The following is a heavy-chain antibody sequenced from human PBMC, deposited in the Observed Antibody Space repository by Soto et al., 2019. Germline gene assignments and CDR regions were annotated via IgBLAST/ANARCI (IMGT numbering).Heavy chain of an antibody. CDR1: GLPVYSYV. Sequence: SPKLSCAASGLPVYSYVMHGVRQATGKGLEWVSYISSSSCTIYYADSVKGRFTISRDNAKNSLYLQMNSLRDEDTAVYYCARGPYLTYYYDRSGYYPPDYWGQRTLVPVSS. D-gene: IGHD3-22*01. CDR2: ISSSSCTI. V-gene: IGHV3-48*02. J-gene: IGHJ4*02. CDR3: ARGPYLTYYYDRSGYYPPDY.